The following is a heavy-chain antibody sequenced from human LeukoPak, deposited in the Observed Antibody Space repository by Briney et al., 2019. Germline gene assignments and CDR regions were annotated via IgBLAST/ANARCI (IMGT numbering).Heavy chain of an antibody. D-gene: IGHD3-3*01. V-gene: IGHV4-34*01. CDR1: GGSFSGYY. Sequence: PSETLSLTCAVYGGSFSGYYWSWIRQPPGKGLEWIGEINHSGSTNYKPSLKSRVTISVDTSKNQFSLKLSSVTAADTAVYYCAAGLLEWLSQAFDIWGQGTMVTVSS. CDR2: INHSGST. CDR3: AAGLLEWLSQAFDI. J-gene: IGHJ3*02.